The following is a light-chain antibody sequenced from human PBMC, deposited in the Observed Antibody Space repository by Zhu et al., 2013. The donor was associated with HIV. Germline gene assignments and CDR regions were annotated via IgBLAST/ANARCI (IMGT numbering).Light chain of an antibody. CDR3: QQRSDWPRS. V-gene: IGKV3-11*01. J-gene: IGKJ5*01. CDR2: DAS. CDR1: QSVGTF. Sequence: EIVLTQSPGTLSLPPGGRATLSCRASQSVGTFLAWYQQKPGQAPRLLIYDASNRATGIPARFSGSGSETDFTLTISSLEPEDFAVYYCQQRSDWPRSFGQGTRLEIK.